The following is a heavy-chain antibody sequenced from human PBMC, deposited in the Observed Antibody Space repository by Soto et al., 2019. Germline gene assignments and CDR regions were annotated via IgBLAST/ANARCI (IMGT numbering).Heavy chain of an antibody. CDR3: ARGYSGDVGLMDD. CDR1: GGSISSSSYY. D-gene: IGHD5-12*01. Sequence: PSETLSLTCTVSGGSISSSSYYWVWIRQPPGKGLEWIGSIYYSGGTYYNPSLKRRVTISVDTSKNQFSLKLSSVTAADTAVYYCARGYSGDVGLMDDWGKGTTVTVSS. CDR2: IYYSGGT. J-gene: IGHJ6*04. V-gene: IGHV4-39*01.